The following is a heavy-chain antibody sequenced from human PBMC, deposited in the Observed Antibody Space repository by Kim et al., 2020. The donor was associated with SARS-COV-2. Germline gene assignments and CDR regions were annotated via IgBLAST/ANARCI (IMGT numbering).Heavy chain of an antibody. V-gene: IGHV1-69*04. CDR3: ARGRVVGATTFDY. J-gene: IGHJ4*02. D-gene: IGHD1-26*01. Sequence: YAQKFQGRVTITADKSTSTAYMELSSLRSEDTAVYYCARGRVVGATTFDYWGQGTLVTVSS.